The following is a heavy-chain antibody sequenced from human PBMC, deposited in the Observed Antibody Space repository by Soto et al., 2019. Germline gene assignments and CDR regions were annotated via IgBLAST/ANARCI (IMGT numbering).Heavy chain of an antibody. D-gene: IGHD3-10*01. CDR1: GGTFSPYT. Sequence: QVQLVQSGAEVKKPGSSVKVSCKASGGTFSPYTINWVRQAPGQGLEWMGRIIPFHGVTNYAQKFQARVTITADKSTSTDYMELSGLRFEDTAMYYCTRDWEITVSTWSFGGFWGRGTLVTVYS. CDR3: TRDWEITVSTWSFGGF. J-gene: IGHJ4*02. CDR2: IIPFHGVT. V-gene: IGHV1-69*08.